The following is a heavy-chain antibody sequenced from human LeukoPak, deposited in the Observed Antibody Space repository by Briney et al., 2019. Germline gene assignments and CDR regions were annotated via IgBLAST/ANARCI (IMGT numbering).Heavy chain of an antibody. V-gene: IGHV3-48*04. Sequence: PVGSLRLSCAASGFTFSDYSMNWVRQAPGKGLEWISYVGISSGNTKYADSVKGRFTISGDSAKNSVFLLMNNLRVDDTAVYYCARDHRYAFDNWGQGTLVTVSS. CDR3: ARDHRYAFDN. J-gene: IGHJ4*02. CDR2: VGISSGNT. D-gene: IGHD5-12*01. CDR1: GFTFSDYS.